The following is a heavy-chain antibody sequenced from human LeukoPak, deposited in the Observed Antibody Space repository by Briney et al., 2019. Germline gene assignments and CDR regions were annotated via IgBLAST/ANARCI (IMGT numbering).Heavy chain of an antibody. CDR2: IYCSGST. Sequence: SATLSLTCTVSGGSISSGGYYWSWIRQHPGKGLEWIGYIYCSGSTYYNPSLKSRVSISVDTSKNQFSLKLSSVTAADTAVYYCARSPAVWGIVVVTQYFDYWGQGTLVTVSS. V-gene: IGHV4-31*03. CDR3: ARSPAVWGIVVVTQYFDY. CDR1: GGSISSGGYY. J-gene: IGHJ4*02. D-gene: IGHD3-22*01.